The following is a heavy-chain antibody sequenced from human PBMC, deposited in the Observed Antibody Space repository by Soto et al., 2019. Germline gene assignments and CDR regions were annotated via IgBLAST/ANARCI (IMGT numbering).Heavy chain of an antibody. J-gene: IGHJ4*02. CDR3: TRPAIGTMIVDDY. V-gene: IGHV3-73*01. CDR1: GFTFSGSA. CDR2: IRSKANSYAT. Sequence: EVQLVESGGGLVQPGGSLKLSCAASGFTFSGSAMHWVRQASGKGLEWVGRIRSKANSYATAYAASVKGRFTISRDDSKNTAYLQMNSLKTEDTAVYYCTRPAIGTMIVDDYWGQGTLVTVSS. D-gene: IGHD3-22*01.